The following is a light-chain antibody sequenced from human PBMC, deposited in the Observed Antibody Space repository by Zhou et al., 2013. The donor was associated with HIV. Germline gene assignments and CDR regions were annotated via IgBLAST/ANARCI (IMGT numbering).Light chain of an antibody. CDR1: QSLLHGNGKTY. V-gene: IGKV2D-29*01. CDR2: EVS. Sequence: DVVMTQTPLSLSVTPGQPASFSCKSSQSLLHGNGKTYLYWHLQKPGQPPQLLIYEVSNRFSGVPDRFSGSGSGTDFTLQISRVEPEDVGIYYCLQCRQLPYTFGQGTKLEI. CDR3: LQCRQLPYT. J-gene: IGKJ2*01.